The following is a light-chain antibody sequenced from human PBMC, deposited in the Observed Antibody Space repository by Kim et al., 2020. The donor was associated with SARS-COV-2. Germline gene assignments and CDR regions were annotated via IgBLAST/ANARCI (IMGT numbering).Light chain of an antibody. CDR2: GAS. CDR1: QSVSSSY. J-gene: IGKJ4*01. CDR3: QQYGSSPLALT. Sequence: EIVLTQSPGTLSLSPGERATLSCRASQSVSSSYLAWYQQKPGQAPRLLIYGASSRATGIPDRFSGSGSGTDFTLTISRLEPEDFAVYYCQQYGSSPLALTFGGGTKVDIK. V-gene: IGKV3-20*01.